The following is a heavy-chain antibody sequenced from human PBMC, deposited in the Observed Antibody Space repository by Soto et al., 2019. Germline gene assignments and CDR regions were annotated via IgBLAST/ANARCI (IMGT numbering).Heavy chain of an antibody. J-gene: IGHJ6*04. CDR3: ARDDVLCDGGRCYGVPLDV. Sequence: EVQLVESGGGLVQPGGSLRLSCAASGFTVSSQYMSWVRQAPGKGLEWVSLIQSGGPTYYADSVKGRFTISRDTSENTVHLQMDSLRAEDTAVYYCARDDVLCDGGRCYGVPLDVWAKGPRSPSPQ. V-gene: IGHV3-66*01. D-gene: IGHD2-15*01. CDR1: GFTVSSQY. CDR2: IQSGGPT.